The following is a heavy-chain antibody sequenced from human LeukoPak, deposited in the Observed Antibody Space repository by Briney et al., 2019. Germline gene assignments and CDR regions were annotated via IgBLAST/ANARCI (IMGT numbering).Heavy chain of an antibody. J-gene: IGHJ2*01. D-gene: IGHD4-17*01. CDR3: ARLNEVTKYWYFDL. Sequence: GRSLRLSCAASGFTFSSYSMNWVRQAPGKGLEWVSSISSSSSYIYYADSVKGRFTISRDNSKNTLYLQMNSLRAEDTAVYYCARLNEVTKYWYFDLWGRGTLVTVSS. V-gene: IGHV3-21*04. CDR2: ISSSSSYI. CDR1: GFTFSSYS.